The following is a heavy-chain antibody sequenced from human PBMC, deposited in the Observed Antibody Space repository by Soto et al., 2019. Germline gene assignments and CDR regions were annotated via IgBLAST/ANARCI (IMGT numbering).Heavy chain of an antibody. CDR3: ARSSGGNFGIILEGTNWFAP. D-gene: IGHD3-3*02. J-gene: IGHJ5*02. Sequence: ASVKVSCKAPRDTFTSYYINWVRQAPGQGLEWMGVINPHGGSTAYAQKFKGRVTMPRDTSASTVYMEVSSLTSEDTAMYYCARSSGGNFGIILEGTNWFAPWGQGTLVTVSS. V-gene: IGHV1-46*01. CDR1: RDTFTSYY. CDR2: INPHGGST.